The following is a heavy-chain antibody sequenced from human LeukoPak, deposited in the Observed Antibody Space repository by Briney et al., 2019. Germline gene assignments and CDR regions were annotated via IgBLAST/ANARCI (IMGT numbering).Heavy chain of an antibody. D-gene: IGHD3-3*01. CDR3: TTDWPPDFWSGPYGMDV. V-gene: IGHV3-15*07. Sequence: PGGSLRLSCAASGFTFSNAWMNWVRQAPGKGLEWAGRIKSKTDGGTTDYAAPVKGRFTISRDDSKNTPYLQMNSLKTEDTAVYYCTTDWPPDFWSGPYGMDVWGQGTTVTVSS. CDR2: IKSKTDGGTT. J-gene: IGHJ6*02. CDR1: GFTFSNAW.